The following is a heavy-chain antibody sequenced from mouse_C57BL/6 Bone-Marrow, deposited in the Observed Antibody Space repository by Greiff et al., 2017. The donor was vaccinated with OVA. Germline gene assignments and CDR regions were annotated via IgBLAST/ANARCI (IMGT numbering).Heavy chain of an antibody. CDR2: ISDGGSYT. V-gene: IGHV5-4*03. CDR3: ARGLFDY. CDR1: GFTFSSYA. J-gene: IGHJ2*01. Sequence: EVMLVESGGGLVKPGGSLKLSCAASGFTFSSYAMSWVRQNPEKRLEWVATISDGGSYTYYPDNVKGRFTISRDNAKNNLYLQMSHLKSEDTAMYYCARGLFDYWGQGTTLTVSS.